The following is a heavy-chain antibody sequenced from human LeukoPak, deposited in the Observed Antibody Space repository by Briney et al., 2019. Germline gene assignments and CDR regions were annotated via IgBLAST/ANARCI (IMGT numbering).Heavy chain of an antibody. CDR3: ARQMVRGVISWFDP. J-gene: IGHJ5*02. CDR2: IYYSGST. D-gene: IGHD3-10*01. V-gene: IGHV4-39*01. Sequence: SETLSLTCTVSGGSINNNNYFWVWIRQPPGKGLEWIASIYYSGSTYYNPSLKSRVTISVDTSKNQFSLKLSSVTAADTAVYYCARQMVRGVISWFDPWGQGTLVTVSS. CDR1: GGSINNNNYF.